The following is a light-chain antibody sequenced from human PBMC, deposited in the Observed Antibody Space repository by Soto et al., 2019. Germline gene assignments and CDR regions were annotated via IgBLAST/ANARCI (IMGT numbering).Light chain of an antibody. CDR3: EQYGNSPYT. CDR1: QSISSSY. V-gene: IGKV3-20*01. Sequence: EIVLTQSPGTLSLSPGERATLSCRASQSISSSYLAWYQQKPGQAPRLLIYGASSRATGIPDMFSGSGSGTDVTLTISRLEPEDFAVYYGEQYGNSPYTFGQGTRLEIK. J-gene: IGKJ2*01. CDR2: GAS.